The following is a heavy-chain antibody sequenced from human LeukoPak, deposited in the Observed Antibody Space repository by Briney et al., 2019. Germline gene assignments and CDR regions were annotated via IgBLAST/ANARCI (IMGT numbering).Heavy chain of an antibody. Sequence: PSETLSLTCTVSGGSISSGGYYWSWIRQHPGKGLEWIGYIYYSGSTYYNPSLKSRVTISVDTSKNQFSLKLSSVTAADTPVYYCARAQYTAMVTGWFDPWGQGTLVTVSS. D-gene: IGHD5-18*01. CDR1: GGSISSGGYY. CDR3: ARAQYTAMVTGWFDP. V-gene: IGHV4-31*03. J-gene: IGHJ5*02. CDR2: IYYSGST.